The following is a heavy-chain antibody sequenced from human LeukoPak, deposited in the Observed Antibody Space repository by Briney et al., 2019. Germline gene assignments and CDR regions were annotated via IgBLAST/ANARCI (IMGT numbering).Heavy chain of an antibody. V-gene: IGHV3-21*01. J-gene: IGHJ3*02. CDR1: GFTFSRYS. D-gene: IGHD6-13*01. Sequence: GGSLRLSCAASGFTFSRYSMNWVRQAPGKGLEWVSSISSSSSYIYYADSVKGRFTISRDNAKNSLYLQMNSLRAEDTAVYYCARDRRSSWYAAFDIWGQGTMVTVSS. CDR3: ARDRRSSWYAAFDI. CDR2: ISSSSSYI.